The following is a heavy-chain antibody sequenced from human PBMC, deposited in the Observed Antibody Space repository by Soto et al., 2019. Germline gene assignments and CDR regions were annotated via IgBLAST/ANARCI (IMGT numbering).Heavy chain of an antibody. J-gene: IGHJ4*02. CDR2: INPNTGYT. D-gene: IGHD3-16*02. V-gene: IGHV1-8*01. CDR1: GYTFTSYD. Sequence: QVHLVQSGAAMKKPGASVKVSCKASGYTFTSYDINWVRQATGQGLEWMGWINPNTGYTDYAQKFQDRVTMTGNTSITTAYMELSSLRSEDTAGYYCVRGRVMITFGVVIVIDYWGQGSPVTVSS. CDR3: VRGRVMITFGVVIVIDY.